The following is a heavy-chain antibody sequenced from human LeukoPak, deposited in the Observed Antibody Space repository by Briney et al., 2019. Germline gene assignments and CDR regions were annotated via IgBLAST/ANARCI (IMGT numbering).Heavy chain of an antibody. CDR1: GYTFTSYG. Sequence: ASVKVSCKASGYTFTSYGISWVRQAPGQGLEWMGWISAYNGNTNYAQKLQGRVTMTTDTSTSTAHMELRSLRSDDTAVYYCARDYYYDSSGYYYELLYWGQGTLVTVSS. J-gene: IGHJ4*02. CDR2: ISAYNGNT. V-gene: IGHV1-18*01. CDR3: ARDYYYDSSGYYYELLY. D-gene: IGHD3-22*01.